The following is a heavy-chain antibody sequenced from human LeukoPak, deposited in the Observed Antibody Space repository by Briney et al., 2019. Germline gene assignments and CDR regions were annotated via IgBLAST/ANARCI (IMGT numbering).Heavy chain of an antibody. J-gene: IGHJ4*02. Sequence: GGSLRLSCAASGFTFDDYAMHWVRQVPGKGLEWVSFISWDGGSTYYADSVKGRFTIPRDNSKNSLYLQMNSLRAEDTALYYCAKGTLGDYRAGPDYWGRGTLVTVSS. CDR3: AKGTLGDYRAGPDY. V-gene: IGHV3-43D*03. CDR1: GFTFDDYA. D-gene: IGHD4-17*01. CDR2: ISWDGGST.